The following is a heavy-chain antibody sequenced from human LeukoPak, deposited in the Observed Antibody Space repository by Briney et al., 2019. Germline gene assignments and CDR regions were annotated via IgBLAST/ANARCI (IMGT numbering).Heavy chain of an antibody. V-gene: IGHV3-74*01. Sequence: PGGSLRLSCAASGFTFSSYWMHWVRQAPGKGLVWVSRINSDGSSTSYADSVKGRFTISRDNAKNTLYLQMNSLRAEDTAVYYCARDAHNDFWSGSESNFDYWGQGTLVTVSS. D-gene: IGHD3-3*01. J-gene: IGHJ4*02. CDR1: GFTFSSYW. CDR2: INSDGSST. CDR3: ARDAHNDFWSGSESNFDY.